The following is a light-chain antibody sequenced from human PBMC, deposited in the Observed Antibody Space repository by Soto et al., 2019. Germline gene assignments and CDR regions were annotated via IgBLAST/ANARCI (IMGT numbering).Light chain of an antibody. V-gene: IGKV3-15*01. Sequence: EIVMTQSPATLSVSPGERATLSCRASQSVGSNLAWYQQKPGQAPRLLIYGASIRATGIPARFSGSGSGTEFTLTISSLQSEDFAVYYCQHYNDWPPVTFGGGTKVEIK. CDR2: GAS. CDR3: QHYNDWPPVT. J-gene: IGKJ4*01. CDR1: QSVGSN.